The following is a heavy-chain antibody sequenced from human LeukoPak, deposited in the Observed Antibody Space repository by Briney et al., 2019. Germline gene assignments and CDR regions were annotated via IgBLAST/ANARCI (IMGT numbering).Heavy chain of an antibody. J-gene: IGHJ3*01. D-gene: IGHD4-17*01. CDR2: VNPSGST. Sequence: SETLSLTCAVYGGSFSGYYWSWIRQPPGKGLEWIGEVNPSGSTNYNPSLKSRVTISVDAPKNHFSLKVTSVTAADTAVYFCARDLAVTTSAFDVWGQGRMVTVSS. CDR3: ARDLAVTTSAFDV. V-gene: IGHV4-34*01. CDR1: GGSFSGYY.